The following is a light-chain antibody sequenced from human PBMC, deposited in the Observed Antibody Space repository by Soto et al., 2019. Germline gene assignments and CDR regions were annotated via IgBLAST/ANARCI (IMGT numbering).Light chain of an antibody. V-gene: IGKV3-15*01. CDR3: QQYNNWWT. Sequence: EIVMTQSPATLSLSPGERATLSCRASQSVSNNLAWYQKKTGQAPRLLIYGASTRATGIPARFSGGGSGTEFTLTISSLQSEDFAVYYCQQYNNWWTFGQGTKVEIK. CDR1: QSVSNN. CDR2: GAS. J-gene: IGKJ1*01.